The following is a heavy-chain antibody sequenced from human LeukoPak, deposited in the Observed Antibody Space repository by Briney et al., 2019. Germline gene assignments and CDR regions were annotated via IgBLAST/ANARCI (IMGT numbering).Heavy chain of an antibody. Sequence: KPGGSLRLSCAASGFTFSSYSMNWVRQAPGKGLEWVSSISSSSSYIYYADSVKGRFTISRDNAKNSLYLQMNSLRAEDTAVYYCARDLKGSRDGYNLPYWGQGTLVTVSS. CDR2: ISSSSSYI. V-gene: IGHV3-21*01. D-gene: IGHD5-24*01. J-gene: IGHJ4*02. CDR3: ARDLKGSRDGYNLPY. CDR1: GFTFSSYS.